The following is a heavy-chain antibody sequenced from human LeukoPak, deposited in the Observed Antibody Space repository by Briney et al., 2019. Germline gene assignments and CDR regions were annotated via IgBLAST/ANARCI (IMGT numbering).Heavy chain of an antibody. CDR2: IYYSGST. D-gene: IGHD2-2*01. V-gene: IGHV4-39*07. J-gene: IGHJ6*03. CDR1: SGSISSSSYY. Sequence: SETLSLTCTASSGSISSSSYYWGWIRQPPGKGLEWIGSIYYSGSTYYNPSLESRVTISVDTSKNQFSLKLSSVTAADTAVYYCARDASYCSSTSCYASSRYYYYMDVWGKGTTVTVSS. CDR3: ARDASYCSSTSCYASSRYYYYMDV.